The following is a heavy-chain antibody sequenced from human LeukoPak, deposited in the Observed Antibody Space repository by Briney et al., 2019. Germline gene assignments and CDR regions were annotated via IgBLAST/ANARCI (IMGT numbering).Heavy chain of an antibody. CDR1: GFRFSSYA. J-gene: IGHJ4*02. Sequence: PGGSLRLACAASGFRFSSYAMSWVRQAPGKGLEWVSAISGSGVSTYYADSVKGRFTISRDNSKNTLYLQMNGLRAEDTAAYYCAKEIAPPGMCFDYWGQGALVTVSS. D-gene: IGHD6-13*01. CDR2: ISGSGVST. CDR3: AKEIAPPGMCFDY. V-gene: IGHV3-23*01.